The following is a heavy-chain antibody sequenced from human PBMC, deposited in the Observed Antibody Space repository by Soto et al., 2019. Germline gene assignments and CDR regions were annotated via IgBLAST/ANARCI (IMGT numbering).Heavy chain of an antibody. V-gene: IGHV1-2*04. CDR1: GYTFTGYY. D-gene: IGHD5-12*01. CDR3: ARGGEGYNFGAVY. J-gene: IGHJ4*02. CDR2: INPNSGGT. Sequence: ASVKVSCKASGYTFTGYYMHWVRQAPGQGLEWMGGINPNSGGTNYAQKFQGWVTMTRDASISTAYMELRSLRSDDTAVYYCARGGEGYNFGAVYWGQGTPVTVSS.